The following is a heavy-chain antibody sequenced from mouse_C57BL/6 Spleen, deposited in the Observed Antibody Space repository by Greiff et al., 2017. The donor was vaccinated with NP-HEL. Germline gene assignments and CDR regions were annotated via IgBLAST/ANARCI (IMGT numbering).Heavy chain of an antibody. D-gene: IGHD2-5*01. V-gene: IGHV1-19*01. Sequence: VQLQQSGPVLVKPGASVKMSCKASGYTFTDYYMNWVKQSHGKSLEWIGVINPYNGGTSYNQKFKGKATLTVDKSSSTAYMELNSLTSEDSAVYYCARPYSNYVGYFDVWGTGTTVTVSS. J-gene: IGHJ1*03. CDR3: ARPYSNYVGYFDV. CDR1: GYTFTDYY. CDR2: INPYNGGT.